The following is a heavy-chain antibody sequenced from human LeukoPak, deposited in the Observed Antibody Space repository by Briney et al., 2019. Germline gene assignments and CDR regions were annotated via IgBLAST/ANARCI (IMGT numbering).Heavy chain of an antibody. V-gene: IGHV4-34*01. J-gene: IGHJ6*02. D-gene: IGHD6-19*01. Sequence: SETLSLTCAVYGGSFSGYYWSWIRQPPGKGVEWIGEINHSGSTNYNPSLKSRVTISVDTSKNQFSLKLSSVTAADTAVYYCASGSSGWYRGYYYYGMDVWGQGTTVTVSS. CDR1: GGSFSGYY. CDR2: INHSGST. CDR3: ASGSSGWYRGYYYYGMDV.